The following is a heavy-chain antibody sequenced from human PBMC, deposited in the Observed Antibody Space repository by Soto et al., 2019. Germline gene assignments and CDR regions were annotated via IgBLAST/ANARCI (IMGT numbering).Heavy chain of an antibody. J-gene: IGHJ6*02. CDR3: ASGWEGGSYVPDYGMDV. D-gene: IGHD1-26*01. V-gene: IGHV1-46*01. CDR1: GYTFTNYY. CDR2: INPSGHDT. Sequence: ASVKVSCKASGYTFTNYYMHWVRKAHGQGLEWMGIINPSGHDTNYAPKFQGRVTMTRDTSTSTVYMELSSLRSEDTAVYYCASGWEGGSYVPDYGMDVWGQGTTVTVSS.